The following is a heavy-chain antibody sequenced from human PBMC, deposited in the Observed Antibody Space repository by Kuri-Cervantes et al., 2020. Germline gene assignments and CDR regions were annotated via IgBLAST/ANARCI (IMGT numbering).Heavy chain of an antibody. J-gene: IGHJ5*02. D-gene: IGHD4-17*01. Sequence: SETLSLTCTVSGGSISSSSYYWGWIRQPPGKGLEWIGSLYYSGSTNYNPSLKSRVTISVDTSQNQFSLKLGSVTAADTAVYYCASQPTVTTGGFDPWGQGTLVTVSS. CDR1: GGSISSSSYY. CDR2: LYYSGST. CDR3: ASQPTVTTGGFDP. V-gene: IGHV4-39*01.